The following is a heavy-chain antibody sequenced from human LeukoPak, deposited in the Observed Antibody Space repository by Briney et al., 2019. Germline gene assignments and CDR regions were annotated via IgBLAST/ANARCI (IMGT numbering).Heavy chain of an antibody. J-gene: IGHJ4*02. Sequence: SETLSLTCTVSGGSISSSSYYWGWIRQPPGKGLEWIGNIYYSGSTYHNPSLKSRVAISVDTSNNQFSLKLSSVTAADKAVYYCARQFGDRTSSWYGRYFDYWGQGALVTVSS. CDR1: GGSISSSSYY. CDR2: IYYSGST. V-gene: IGHV4-39*01. D-gene: IGHD6-13*01. CDR3: ARQFGDRTSSWYGRYFDY.